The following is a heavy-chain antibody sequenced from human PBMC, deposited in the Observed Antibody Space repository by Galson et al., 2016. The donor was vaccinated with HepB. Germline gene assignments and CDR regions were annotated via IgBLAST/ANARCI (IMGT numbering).Heavy chain of an antibody. CDR1: GGSVNNNNYY. CDR3: ATQVTYCGGDCYPSHADY. V-gene: IGHV4-39*01. D-gene: IGHD2-21*02. Sequence: SETLSLTCTASGGSVNNNNYYWGWIRQPPGRGLEWIVSIHYNGKTYYNPSLKSRVSISIDTSQNQFSLTLNFVTAADTAVYYCATQVTYCGGDCYPSHADYWGKGSLVTVSS. J-gene: IGHJ4*02. CDR2: IHYNGKT.